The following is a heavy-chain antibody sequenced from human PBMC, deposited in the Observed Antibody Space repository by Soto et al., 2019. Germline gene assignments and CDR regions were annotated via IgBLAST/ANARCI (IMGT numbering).Heavy chain of an antibody. CDR3: ARSVDP. Sequence: PSETLSLTCTVSGASIINYYWAWIRQSPGGGLESIGYVSNTATTTYNPSLKNRVTISVDTPKNQFSLKLSSVTAADTAVYYCARSVDPWGQGTLVTVSS. V-gene: IGHV4-59*12. CDR2: VSNTATT. J-gene: IGHJ5*02. CDR1: GASIINYY.